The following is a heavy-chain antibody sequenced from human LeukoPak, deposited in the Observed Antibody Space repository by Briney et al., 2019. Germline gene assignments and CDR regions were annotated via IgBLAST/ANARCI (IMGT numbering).Heavy chain of an antibody. D-gene: IGHD2-8*01. CDR1: GGSISSSSYY. V-gene: IGHV4-39*07. Sequence: NPSETLSLTCTVSGGSISSSSYYWGWIRQPPGKGLEWIGSIYYSGSTHYNPSLKSRVTISVDTSKNQFSLKLTSVTAADTAVYYCASPSVSTLRSVNHNVFDYWGQGTLVTVSS. CDR3: ASPSVSTLRSVNHNVFDY. J-gene: IGHJ4*02. CDR2: IYYSGST.